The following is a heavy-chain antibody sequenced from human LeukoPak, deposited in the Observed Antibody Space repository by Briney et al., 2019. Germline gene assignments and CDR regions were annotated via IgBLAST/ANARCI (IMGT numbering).Heavy chain of an antibody. D-gene: IGHD2-21*01. J-gene: IGHJ4*02. CDR3: SNGVIEGGFDY. CDR1: GYHFTTYW. Sequence: GDSRKISCKGSGYHFTTYWIAWVRQVPGKGLEGMGIIYPDDSDTIYSPSFQGQVTISADASISTAYLQWSSLKASDTAMYYCSNGVIEGGFDYWGQGTQVTVSS. V-gene: IGHV5-51*01. CDR2: IYPDDSDT.